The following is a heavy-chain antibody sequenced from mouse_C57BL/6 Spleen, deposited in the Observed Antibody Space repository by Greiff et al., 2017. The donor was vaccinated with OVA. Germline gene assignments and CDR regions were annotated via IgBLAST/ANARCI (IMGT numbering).Heavy chain of an antibody. Sequence: VQLVESGAELVRPGTSVKVSCKASGYAFTNYLIEWVKQRPGQGLEWIGVINPGSGGTNYNEKFKGKATLTADKSSSTAYMQLSSLTSEDSAVYFCAREGRSSYDYFDYWGQGTTLTVSS. J-gene: IGHJ2*01. CDR1: GYAFTNYL. D-gene: IGHD1-1*01. CDR2: INPGSGGT. CDR3: AREGRSSYDYFDY. V-gene: IGHV1-54*01.